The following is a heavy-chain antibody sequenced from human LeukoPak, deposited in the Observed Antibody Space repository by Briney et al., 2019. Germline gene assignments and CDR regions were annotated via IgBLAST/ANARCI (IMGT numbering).Heavy chain of an antibody. CDR3: ATRRVTIFGIIIFDI. Sequence: ASVKVSCKASGYTFTSYGISWVRQAPGQGLEWMGWISAYSGNTNYAQRLQGRVTMTTDTSTSTAYMELRSLRSEDTAVYYCATRRVTIFGIIIFDIWGQGTMVTVSS. J-gene: IGHJ3*02. D-gene: IGHD3-3*01. V-gene: IGHV1-18*01. CDR2: ISAYSGNT. CDR1: GYTFTSYG.